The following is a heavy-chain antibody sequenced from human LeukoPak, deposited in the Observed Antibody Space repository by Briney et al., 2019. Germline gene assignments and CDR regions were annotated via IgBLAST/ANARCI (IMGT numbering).Heavy chain of an antibody. CDR1: GFTFTSYA. D-gene: IGHD2-15*01. V-gene: IGHV3-23*01. Sequence: GGSLRLSCAASGFTFTSYAMSWVRQAPGKGLEWVSAISGRGGSTYYADSVKGRFTISRDNSKNTLYLQMNSLRAEDTAVYYCAKDLGYCSGGSCHTTDAFDIWGQGTMVTVSS. CDR3: AKDLGYCSGGSCHTTDAFDI. CDR2: ISGRGGST. J-gene: IGHJ3*02.